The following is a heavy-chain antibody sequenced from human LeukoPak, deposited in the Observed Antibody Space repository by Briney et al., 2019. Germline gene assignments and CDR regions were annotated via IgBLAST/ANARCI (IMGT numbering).Heavy chain of an antibody. Sequence: KPSETLSPTCTVSGGSISGDFWSWIRQPPGKGLEWIGNIYYSGSTNYNPSLKSRVTISVDTSKNQFSLKLSSVTAADTAVYYCARLIGSSTVADYWGQGTLVTVSS. D-gene: IGHD1-14*01. CDR1: GGSISGDF. V-gene: IGHV4-59*01. J-gene: IGHJ4*02. CDR2: IYYSGST. CDR3: ARLIGSSTVADY.